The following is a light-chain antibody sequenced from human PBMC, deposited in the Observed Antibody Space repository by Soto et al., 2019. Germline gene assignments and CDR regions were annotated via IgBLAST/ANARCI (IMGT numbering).Light chain of an antibody. CDR2: AAS. Sequence: DIQMTRSPSSLSSSVGDRVTIACRASQGISTYLAWYQHKPGKVPKLLIYAASTLLSGVPSRFSGSGSVTDFALTINTLHPEEFASYYCQQCYTSPRLSFGGGTKVDIK. V-gene: IGKV1-27*01. J-gene: IGKJ4*01. CDR3: QQCYTSPRLS. CDR1: QGISTY.